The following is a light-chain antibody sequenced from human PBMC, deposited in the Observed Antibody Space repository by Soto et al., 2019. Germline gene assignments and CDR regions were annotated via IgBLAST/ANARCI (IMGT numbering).Light chain of an antibody. CDR3: QQRSNWPLLT. J-gene: IGKJ4*02. Sequence: EILLTQSPATLSLSPGETATLSCRASQSVSTYLAWYQQKPGQPPRLHIYDASNRATGVPARFSGSGSGTDFTLTISSLEPEDFAVYYCQQRSNWPLLTFGGGTKVEIK. V-gene: IGKV3-11*01. CDR2: DAS. CDR1: QSVSTY.